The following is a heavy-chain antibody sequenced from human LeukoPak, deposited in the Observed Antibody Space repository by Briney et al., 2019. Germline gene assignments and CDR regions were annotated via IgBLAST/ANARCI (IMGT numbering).Heavy chain of an antibody. CDR2: ISAYNGNT. CDR1: GYTFTSYD. D-gene: IGHD1-26*01. J-gene: IGHJ3*02. Sequence: EASVKVSCKASGYTFTSYDINWVRQAPGQGLEWMGWISAYNGNTNYAQKLQGRVAMTTDTSTSTAYMELRSLRSDDTAVYYCALRGWELPHDAFDIWGQGTMVTVSS. V-gene: IGHV1-18*01. CDR3: ALRGWELPHDAFDI.